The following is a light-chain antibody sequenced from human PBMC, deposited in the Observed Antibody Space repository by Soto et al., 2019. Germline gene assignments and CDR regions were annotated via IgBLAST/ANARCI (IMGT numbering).Light chain of an antibody. J-gene: IGKJ1*01. V-gene: IGKV3-20*01. CDR1: QSVSSNY. Sequence: EIVLTQSPGTVSLSPGERATLSCRASQSVSSNYLAWYQQKPGQAPRLLIYGASRRATGIPDRFSGSGSGTDFTLTISRLEPEDFAVYYCQQYDSSPRTFGQGTKVEIQ. CDR3: QQYDSSPRT. CDR2: GAS.